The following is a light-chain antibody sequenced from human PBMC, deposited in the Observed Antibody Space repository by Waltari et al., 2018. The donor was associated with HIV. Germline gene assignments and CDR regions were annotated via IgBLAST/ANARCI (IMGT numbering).Light chain of an antibody. CDR3: ASYTSSNTLYV. J-gene: IGLJ1*01. CDR1: SSDVGGYDY. CDR2: EVG. Sequence: QSALTQPASVSGSPGQSITFSCTGTSSDVGGYDYVSWNQQHPGKAPKLLIYEVGHRPSGVSYRFSGSKSGNTASLTISGLQAEDEADYYCASYTSSNTLYVFGTGTKVTVL. V-gene: IGLV2-14*01.